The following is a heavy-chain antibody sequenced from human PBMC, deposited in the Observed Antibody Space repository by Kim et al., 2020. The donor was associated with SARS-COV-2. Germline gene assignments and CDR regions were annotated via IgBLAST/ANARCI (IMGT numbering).Heavy chain of an antibody. CDR2: IYHSGST. D-gene: IGHD5-12*01. CDR3: ARGGWRWLQLRNRDAFDI. Sequence: SETLSLTCAVSGGSISSSNWWSWVRQPPGKGLEWIGEIYHSGSTNYNPSLKSRVTISVDKSKNQFSLKLSSVTAADTAVYYCARGGWRWLQLRNRDAFDIWGQGTMVTVSS. CDR1: GGSISSSNW. V-gene: IGHV4-4*02. J-gene: IGHJ3*02.